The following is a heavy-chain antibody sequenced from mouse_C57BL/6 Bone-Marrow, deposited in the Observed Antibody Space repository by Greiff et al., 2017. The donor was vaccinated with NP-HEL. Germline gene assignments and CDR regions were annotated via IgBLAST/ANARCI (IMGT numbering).Heavy chain of an antibody. CDR1: GFTFSDYG. CDR2: ISSGSSTI. J-gene: IGHJ4*01. D-gene: IGHD1-1*01. Sequence: EVHLVESGGGLVKPGGSLKLSCAASGFTFSDYGMHWVRQAPEKGLEWVAYISSGSSTIYYADTVKGRFTISRDNAKNTLFLQMTSLRSEDTAMYYCARQGVVGDYAMDYWGQGTSVTVSS. CDR3: ARQGVVGDYAMDY. V-gene: IGHV5-17*01.